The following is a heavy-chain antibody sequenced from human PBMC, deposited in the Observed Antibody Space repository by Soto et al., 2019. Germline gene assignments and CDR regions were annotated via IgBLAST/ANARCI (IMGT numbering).Heavy chain of an antibody. D-gene: IGHD5-12*01. CDR2: TYYRSKWYN. Sequence: SQTLSLTCAVSGDSVSSNSDTWNWIRQSPSRGLEWLGRTYYRSKWYNEYAVSVKSRVTIHPDTSRNQFSLQLSSVTPEDTAVYYCARGKDGSIYYWGQGTLVTVSS. V-gene: IGHV6-1*01. CDR1: GDSVSSNSDT. CDR3: ARGKDGSIYY. J-gene: IGHJ4*02.